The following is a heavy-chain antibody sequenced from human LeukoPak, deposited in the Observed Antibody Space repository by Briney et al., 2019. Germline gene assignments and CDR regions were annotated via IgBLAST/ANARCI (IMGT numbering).Heavy chain of an antibody. V-gene: IGHV5-51*01. J-gene: IGHJ4*02. CDR1: GYSFTSYW. Sequence: GESLKISCKGSGYSFTSYWIGWVRQMPGKGLEWMGIIYPGDSDTRYSPSFQGQVTISADKSISTAYLQWSSLKASDTAMYYCASGHYDSSASYYFDYWGQGTLVTVSS. CDR3: ASGHYDSSASYYFDY. CDR2: IYPGDSDT. D-gene: IGHD3-22*01.